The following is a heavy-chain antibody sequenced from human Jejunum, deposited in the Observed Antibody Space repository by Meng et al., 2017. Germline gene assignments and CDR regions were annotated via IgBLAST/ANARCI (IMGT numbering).Heavy chain of an antibody. J-gene: IGHJ6*02. CDR1: GFTFSSYE. D-gene: IGHD6-6*01. V-gene: IGHV3-48*03. CDR2: ISSSGSTI. CDR3: ALLRDKRSSYGMDV. Sequence: GESLKISCAASGFTFSSYEMNWVRQAPGKGLEWVSYISSSGSTIYYADPVKGRFTSSRDNAKNSLYLPLNSLRAEDTAVYYLALLRDKRSSYGMDVWGQGTTVTVSS.